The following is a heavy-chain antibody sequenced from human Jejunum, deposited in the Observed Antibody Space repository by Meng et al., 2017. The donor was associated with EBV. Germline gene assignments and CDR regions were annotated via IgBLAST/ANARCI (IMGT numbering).Heavy chain of an antibody. CDR1: GYTFTTYA. CDR3: ARDTVPGAMTTFDP. J-gene: IGHJ5*02. CDR2: INGRNGDT. D-gene: IGHD1-14*01. Sequence: QLMQSGPELKRPGXSVKISCKASGYTFTTYAIHWVRQAPGQSLEWMGWINGRNGDTRFSQKFHDRVVITRDTSANTAYMEVSSLTSEDTAVYYCARDTVPGAMTTFDPWGQGTLVTVSS. V-gene: IGHV1-3*01.